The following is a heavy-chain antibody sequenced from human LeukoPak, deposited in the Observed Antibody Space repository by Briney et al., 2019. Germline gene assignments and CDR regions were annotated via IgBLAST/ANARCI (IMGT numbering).Heavy chain of an antibody. V-gene: IGHV4-34*01. Sequence: SETLSLTCAVYGGSFSGYYWSWIRQPPGKGLEWIGEINHSGSTNYNPSLKSRVTISVDTSKNQFSLKLSSVTAADTAVYYCASSYGSGSWVLENWGQGTLVTVSS. CDR3: ASSYGSGSWVLEN. CDR1: GGSFSGYY. CDR2: INHSGST. J-gene: IGHJ4*02. D-gene: IGHD3-10*01.